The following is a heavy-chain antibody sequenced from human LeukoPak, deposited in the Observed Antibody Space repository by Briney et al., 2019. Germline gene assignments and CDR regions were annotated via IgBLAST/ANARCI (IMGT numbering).Heavy chain of an antibody. CDR1: GYTFTGYF. Sequence: ASVKVSCKASGYTFTGYFMRWVRQAPGQGLEWVGRINPNSGGTNYAQKFQGRVTMTRDTSISTAYMELSRLRSDDTAVYYCARELLWFGELRPFDYWGQGTLVTVSS. D-gene: IGHD3-10*01. V-gene: IGHV1-2*06. J-gene: IGHJ4*02. CDR2: INPNSGGT. CDR3: ARELLWFGELRPFDY.